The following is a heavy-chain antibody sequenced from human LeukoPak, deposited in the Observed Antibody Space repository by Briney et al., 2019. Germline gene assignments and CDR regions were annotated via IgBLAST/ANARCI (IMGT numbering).Heavy chain of an antibody. D-gene: IGHD6-19*01. J-gene: IGHJ4*02. CDR3: ARRIIGSGWYGADFDY. Sequence: GGSLSLSCAPSGLTLRSSWMRWARQTPGKGLERVANIKQDGSEKYYVDSVKGRFTISRDNAKNSLYLQMNSLRAEDTAVYYCARRIIGSGWYGADFDYWGQGTLVTVSS. CDR2: IKQDGSEK. V-gene: IGHV3-7*01. CDR1: GLTLRSSW.